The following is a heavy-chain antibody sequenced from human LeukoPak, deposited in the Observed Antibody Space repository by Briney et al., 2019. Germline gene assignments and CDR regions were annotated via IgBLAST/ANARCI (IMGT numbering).Heavy chain of an antibody. CDR3: TYTSSSGVVY. D-gene: IGHD6-6*01. V-gene: IGHV3-73*01. J-gene: IGHJ4*02. CDR1: GFTFSVSA. Sequence: GGSLKLSCAASGFTFSVSAMYWVRQASGRGLEWVGRIRNKANNYATAYAASLKGRFTISRDDSKNTAYLQMNSLETEDTAMYYCTYTSSSGVVYWGQGTLVTVSS. CDR2: IRNKANNYAT.